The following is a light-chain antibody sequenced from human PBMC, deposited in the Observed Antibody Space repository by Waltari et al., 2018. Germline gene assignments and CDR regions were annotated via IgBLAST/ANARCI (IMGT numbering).Light chain of an antibody. Sequence: EIVMMQSPATLSVSPGERATLSCRASQSVSSVLAWYQQKLGQAPRLLIYGASTRATGIPARFSGSGSGTDFTLTISRLEPEDFAVYYCQQYGSSPRITFGPGTKVDIK. J-gene: IGKJ3*01. V-gene: IGKV3D-15*02. CDR1: QSVSSV. CDR3: QQYGSSPRIT. CDR2: GAS.